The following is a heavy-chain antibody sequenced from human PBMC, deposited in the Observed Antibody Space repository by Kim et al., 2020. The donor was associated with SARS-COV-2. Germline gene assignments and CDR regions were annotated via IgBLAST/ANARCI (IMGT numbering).Heavy chain of an antibody. CDR1: GFTFSSYW. D-gene: IGHD6-6*01. CDR3: VRDPSIAAWGCYFDY. CDR2: INSDGSST. J-gene: IGHJ4*02. Sequence: GGSLRLSCAASGFTFSSYWMHWVRQAPGKGLVWVSRINSDGSSTYYADSVKGRFTISRDNAKNTLYLQMNSQRAEDTAVYYWVRDPSIAAWGCYFDYWGQGTLVTVSS. V-gene: IGHV3-74*01.